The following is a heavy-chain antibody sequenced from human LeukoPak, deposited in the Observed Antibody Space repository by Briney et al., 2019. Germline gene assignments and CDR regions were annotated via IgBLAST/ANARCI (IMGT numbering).Heavy chain of an antibody. V-gene: IGHV3-23*01. Sequence: GGSLRLSCAASGFTFSSYWMSWVRQAPGKGLEWVSGISGSGGSTYYADSVKGRFAISRDNSKNTLYLQMNSLRAEDTAVYYCAKDSGAQSNWFDPWGQGTLVTVSS. CDR1: GFTFSSYW. J-gene: IGHJ5*02. D-gene: IGHD5-12*01. CDR3: AKDSGAQSNWFDP. CDR2: ISGSGGST.